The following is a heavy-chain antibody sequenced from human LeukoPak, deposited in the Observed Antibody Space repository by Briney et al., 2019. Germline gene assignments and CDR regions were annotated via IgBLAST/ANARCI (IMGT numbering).Heavy chain of an antibody. CDR3: ATRPYYYDSSGFAFDI. CDR1: GGTFTSYA. Sequence: EASVKVSCKASGGTFTSYAISWVRQAPGQGLEWMGGIIPIFGTANYAQKFQGRVTITTYESTSTAYMELSSLRSEDTAVYYCATRPYYYDSSGFAFDIWGQGTMVTVSS. V-gene: IGHV1-69*05. CDR2: IIPIFGTA. J-gene: IGHJ3*02. D-gene: IGHD3-22*01.